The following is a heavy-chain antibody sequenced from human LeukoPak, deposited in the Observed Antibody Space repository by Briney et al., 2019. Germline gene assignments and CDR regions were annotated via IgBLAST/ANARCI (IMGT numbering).Heavy chain of an antibody. V-gene: IGHV1-46*01. CDR1: GYTFTSHY. Sequence: ASVKVSCKASGYTFTSHYMHWVRQAPGHGLEWMGIIDPSGGTTSYAQNFQGRVTMTTDTSTTTAYMELRSLRSDDTAVYYCARVTRILGPTPTNFDCWGQGTLVTVSS. CDR3: ARVTRILGPTPTNFDC. CDR2: IDPSGGTT. D-gene: IGHD1-26*01. J-gene: IGHJ4*02.